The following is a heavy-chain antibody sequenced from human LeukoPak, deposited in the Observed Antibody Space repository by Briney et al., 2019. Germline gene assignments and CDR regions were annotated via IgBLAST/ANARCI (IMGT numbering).Heavy chain of an antibody. J-gene: IGHJ4*02. Sequence: PSQSLSLTCTVAAGSISSGGFYSSWIRQHPGNGLEWFGYIYYSGSTKYNPSLQSRLTISIDMSKNQVSLKLRSVNAADTPMYYCVRSTSTVGINWGQGIMVTVSS. CDR1: AGSISSGGFY. D-gene: IGHD4-11*01. V-gene: IGHV4-31*03. CDR2: IYYSGST. CDR3: VRSTSTVGIN.